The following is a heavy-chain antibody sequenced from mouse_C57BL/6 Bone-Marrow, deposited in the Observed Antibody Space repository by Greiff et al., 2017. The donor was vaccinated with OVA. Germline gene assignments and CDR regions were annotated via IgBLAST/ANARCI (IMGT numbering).Heavy chain of an antibody. Sequence: QVQLQQSGAELARPGASVKMSCKASGYTFTSYTMHWVKQRPGQGLEWIGYINPSSGYTKYNQKFKDKATLTADKSSSTAYMQLSSLTSEDSAVYYCARWGFWAWFAYWGQGTLVTVSA. V-gene: IGHV1-4*01. J-gene: IGHJ3*01. CDR1: GYTFTSYT. CDR3: ARWGFWAWFAY. CDR2: INPSSGYT. D-gene: IGHD4-1*01.